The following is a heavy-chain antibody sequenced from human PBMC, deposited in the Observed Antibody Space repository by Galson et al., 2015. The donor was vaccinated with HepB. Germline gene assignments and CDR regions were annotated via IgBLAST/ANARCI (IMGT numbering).Heavy chain of an antibody. CDR2: ITSSSSSV. CDR1: GFIFRSYS. V-gene: IGHV3-21*05. CDR3: ARGALIPVYFDN. J-gene: IGHJ4*02. Sequence: SLRLSCAGSGFIFRSYSMNWVRQAPGRGLEWVAYITSSSSSVQYAESVKGRFTISRDNAKNSVYLQMNSLRAEDTAVYHCARGALIPVYFDNWGQGILVTVSS. D-gene: IGHD2-21*01.